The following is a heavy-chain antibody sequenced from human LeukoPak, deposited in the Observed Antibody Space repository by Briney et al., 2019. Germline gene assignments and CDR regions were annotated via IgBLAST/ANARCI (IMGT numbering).Heavy chain of an antibody. J-gene: IGHJ3*02. CDR2: ISAYNGNT. Sequence: ASVKVSCKASGYTFTSYDINWVRQATGQGLEWMGWISAYNGNTNYAQKLQGRVTMTTDTSTSTAYMELRSLRSDDTAVYYCARGNYVWGSYRSPDAFDIWGQGTMVTVSS. CDR3: ARGNYVWGSYRSPDAFDI. CDR1: GYTFTSYD. D-gene: IGHD3-16*02. V-gene: IGHV1-18*01.